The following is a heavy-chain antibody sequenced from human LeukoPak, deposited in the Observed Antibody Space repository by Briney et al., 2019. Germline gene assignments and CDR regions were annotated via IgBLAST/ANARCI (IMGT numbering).Heavy chain of an antibody. CDR1: GYTFTSYG. D-gene: IGHD7-27*01. J-gene: IGHJ6*02. CDR3: ARSKGLGTVYYYYGMDV. CDR2: ISAYNGNT. Sequence: ASVKVSCKASGYTFTSYGISWVRQAPGQGLEWMGWISAYNGNTNYAQKLQGRVTMTTDASTSTAYMELRSLRSDDTAVYYCARSKGLGTVYYYYGMDVWGQGTTVTVSS. V-gene: IGHV1-18*01.